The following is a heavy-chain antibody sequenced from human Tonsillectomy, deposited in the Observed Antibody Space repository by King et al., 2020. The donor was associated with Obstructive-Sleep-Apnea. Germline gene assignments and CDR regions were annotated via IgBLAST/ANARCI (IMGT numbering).Heavy chain of an antibody. CDR1: GFIFSRYG. D-gene: IGHD3-10*01. Sequence: VQLVESGGGVVQPGRSLRLSCAASGFIFSRYGMHWVRQAPCKVLEWLAVISYDGCHKYYADSVKGRFTISRVNSKNTLYLQMNNLRAEDTAVYYCAKVGGSGSYYGYYFDYWGQGTLVTVSS. V-gene: IGHV3-30*18. CDR2: ISYDGCHK. J-gene: IGHJ4*02. CDR3: AKVGGSGSYYGYYFDY.